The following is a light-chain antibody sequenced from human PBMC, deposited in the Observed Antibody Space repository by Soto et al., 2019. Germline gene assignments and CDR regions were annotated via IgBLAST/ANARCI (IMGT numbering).Light chain of an antibody. CDR3: QQYNQWPRT. CDR1: QSVSSSY. V-gene: IGKV3-20*01. CDR2: AAS. Sequence: EIVLTQSPGTLSLSPGERATLSCRASQSVSSSYLAWYQQKPGQAPRLLIYAASIRATGVPDRFSGSGSGAEFTLTISSLQSEDFAVYYCQQYNQWPRTFGQGTKVEIK. J-gene: IGKJ1*01.